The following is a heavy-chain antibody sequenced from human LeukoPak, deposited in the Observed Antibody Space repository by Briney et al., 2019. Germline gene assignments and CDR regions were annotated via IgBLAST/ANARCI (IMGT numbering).Heavy chain of an antibody. D-gene: IGHD3-10*01. CDR3: ARHRAHYGSGSYRYNWFDP. J-gene: IGHJ5*02. CDR2: IYTSGST. V-gene: IGHV4-61*02. Sequence: SETLSLTCTVSGGSLSSGSYYWSWVRQPAGTGLEWLGRIYTSGSTNYNPSLKSRVTISVDTSKNHFSLQLSSVTAADTAVYYCARHRAHYGSGSYRYNWFDPWGQGTLVTVSS. CDR1: GGSLSSGSYY.